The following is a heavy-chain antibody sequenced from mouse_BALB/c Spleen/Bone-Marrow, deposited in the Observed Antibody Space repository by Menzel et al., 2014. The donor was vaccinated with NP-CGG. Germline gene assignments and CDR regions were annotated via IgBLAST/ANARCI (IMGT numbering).Heavy chain of an antibody. D-gene: IGHD4-1*01. CDR2: INPSTGYT. V-gene: IGHV1-7*01. CDR1: GYTFTSYW. CDR3: ARSRTGTYFDY. J-gene: IGHJ2*01. Sequence: QVQLQQPGAELAKPGASVKMSCKASGYTFTSYWMHWVKQRPGQGLEWIGYINPSTGYTGYNQKFKDKATLTADKSSSTAYMQLSSLTSEDSAVYYCARSRTGTYFDYWGQGTTLTVSS.